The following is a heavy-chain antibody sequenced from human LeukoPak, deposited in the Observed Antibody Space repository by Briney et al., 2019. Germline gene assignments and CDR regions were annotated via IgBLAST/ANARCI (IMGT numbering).Heavy chain of an antibody. V-gene: IGHV4-59*12. CDR2: IYYSGST. D-gene: IGHD3-10*01. J-gene: IGHJ4*02. CDR3: ARASMVRGVIIRYFDY. Sequence: SETLSLTCTVSGGSISSYYWSWIRQPPGKGLEWIGYIYYSGSTNYNPSLKSRVTISVDRSKNQFSLKLSSVTAADTAVYYCARASMVRGVIIRYFDYWGQGTLVTVSS. CDR1: GGSISSYY.